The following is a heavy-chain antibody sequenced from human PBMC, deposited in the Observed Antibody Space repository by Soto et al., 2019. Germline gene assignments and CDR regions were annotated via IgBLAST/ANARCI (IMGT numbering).Heavy chain of an antibody. J-gene: IGHJ6*03. D-gene: IGHD2-15*01. CDR2: ISSSSSYI. CDR3: ARDEVVVVAATPGYYYYYYMDV. CDR1: GFTFSSYS. Sequence: GGSLRLSCAASGFTFSSYSMNWVRQAPGKGLEWVSSISSSSSYIYYADSVKGRFTISRDNAKNSLYLQMNSLRAEDTAVYYCARDEVVVVAATPGYYYYYYMDVWGKGTTVTVSS. V-gene: IGHV3-21*01.